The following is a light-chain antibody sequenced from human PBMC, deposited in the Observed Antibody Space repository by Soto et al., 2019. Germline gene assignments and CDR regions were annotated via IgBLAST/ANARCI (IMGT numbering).Light chain of an antibody. J-gene: IGKJ2*01. CDR1: QGISSY. Sequence: AIRMTQSPSSLSASTGDRVTITCRASQGISSYLAWYQQKPRKAPKLLIYAASTLQSGVPSRFSGSGSGTDFTLTILCLQSEDFATYSCQQYYSYRRTFGQGTKLEIK. V-gene: IGKV1-8*01. CDR2: AAS. CDR3: QQYYSYRRT.